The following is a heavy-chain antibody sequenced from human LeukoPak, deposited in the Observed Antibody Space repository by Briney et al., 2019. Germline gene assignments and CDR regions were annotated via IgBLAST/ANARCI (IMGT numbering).Heavy chain of an antibody. CDR3: ARRPAGGAALDY. Sequence: SETLSLTCTASGGSISTYYWSWIRQPPGKGLEWIGYIYYSGSTNYNPSLKSRVIISVDTSKNQFSLNLTSVTAADTAVYYCARRPAGGAALDYWGQGTLVTVSS. V-gene: IGHV4-59*08. CDR1: GGSISTYY. D-gene: IGHD2-2*01. CDR2: IYYSGST. J-gene: IGHJ4*02.